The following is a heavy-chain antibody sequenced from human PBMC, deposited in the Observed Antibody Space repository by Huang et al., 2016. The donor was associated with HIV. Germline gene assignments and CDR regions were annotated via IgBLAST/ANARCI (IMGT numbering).Heavy chain of an antibody. V-gene: IGHV4-34*02. CDR2: LNHAGVT. J-gene: IGHJ5*01. CDR3: AREIMISFGGPFDS. Sequence: QVQLEQWGAGLLKPSETLSLTCAVYGGSFSGYFWNWIRQSPGKGLEWIGKLNHAGVTDYNPSLKSRATISVDTSKNQCSLRLTSVTAADTAIYYCAREIMISFGGPFDSWGHGNLVTVSS. D-gene: IGHD3-16*01. CDR1: GGSFSGYF.